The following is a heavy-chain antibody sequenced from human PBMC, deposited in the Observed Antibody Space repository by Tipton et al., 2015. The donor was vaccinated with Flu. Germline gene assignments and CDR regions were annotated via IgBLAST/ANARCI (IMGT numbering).Heavy chain of an antibody. V-gene: IGHV3-23*04. CDR1: GFTFSSYA. Sequence: VQLVQSGGGLVQPGGSLRLSCAASGFTFSSYAMRWVRQAPGKGLEWVSGISGSGGKTYYADSVKGRFAISRDNSKNTLYLQMNGLGAEDTAVFYCAKELMNHGFWSDQELAGMDVWGQGTTVTVSS. CDR2: ISGSGGKT. D-gene: IGHD3-3*01. CDR3: AKELMNHGFWSDQELAGMDV. J-gene: IGHJ6*02.